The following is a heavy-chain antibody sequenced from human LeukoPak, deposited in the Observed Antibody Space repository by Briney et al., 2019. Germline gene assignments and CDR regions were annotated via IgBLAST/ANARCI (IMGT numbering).Heavy chain of an antibody. D-gene: IGHD2-15*01. CDR3: ARVSCSGGSCYPYSYYDIDV. J-gene: IGHJ6*02. CDR2: IWYDGSNK. CDR1: GFTFSSYG. V-gene: IGHV3-33*01. Sequence: GGSLRLSCAASGFTFSSYGMHWVRQAPGKGLEWVAIIWYDGSNKYYADSVKGRFTISRDNSKNTLHLQMNSLRAEDTAVYYCARVSCSGGSCYPYSYYDIDVWGQGTTVTVSS.